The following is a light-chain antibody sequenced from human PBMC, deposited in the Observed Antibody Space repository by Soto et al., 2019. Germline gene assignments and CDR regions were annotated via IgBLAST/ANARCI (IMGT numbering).Light chain of an antibody. J-gene: IGKJ2*01. CDR2: DAS. V-gene: IGKV3-11*01. CDR3: QQYNSYLYT. CDR1: QSVSSY. Sequence: EIVLTQSPATLSLSPGERATLSCRASQSVSSYLAWYQQKPGQAPRLLIYDASNRATGIPARFSGSGSGTDFTLTISSLEPEDFATYYCQQYNSYLYTFGQGTKLEIK.